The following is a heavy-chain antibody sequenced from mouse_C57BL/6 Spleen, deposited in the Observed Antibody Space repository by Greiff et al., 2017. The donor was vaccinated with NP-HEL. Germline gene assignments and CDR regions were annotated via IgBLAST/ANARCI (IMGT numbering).Heavy chain of an antibody. J-gene: IGHJ3*01. CDR2: IDPSDSYT. CDR3: AISYYSNSLWCAY. Sequence: QVQLQQPGAELVMPGASVKLSCKASGYTFTSYWMHWVKQRPGQGLEWIGEIDPSDSYTNYNQKFKGKSTLTVDKSSSTAYMQLSSLTSEDSAVYLCAISYYSNSLWCAYWRQETVVSVSA. V-gene: IGHV1-69*01. CDR1: GYTFTSYW. D-gene: IGHD2-5*01.